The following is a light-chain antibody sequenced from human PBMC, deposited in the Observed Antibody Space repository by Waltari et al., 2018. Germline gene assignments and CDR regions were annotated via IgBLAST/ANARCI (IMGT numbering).Light chain of an antibody. V-gene: IGKV1-5*03. CDR1: QSISNW. CDR3: QQYNSYSLLT. Sequence: DIQMTQSPSTLSASVGDTIIITCRASQSISNWLALYQQKPGKAPKLLIYKAFTLETGVPSRFRGSGSGTVFTLTISILQPDDFATYYCQQYNSYSLLTFGGGTKVEIE. CDR2: KAF. J-gene: IGKJ4*01.